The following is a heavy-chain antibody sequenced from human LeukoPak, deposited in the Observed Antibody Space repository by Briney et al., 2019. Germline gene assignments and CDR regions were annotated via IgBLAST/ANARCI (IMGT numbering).Heavy chain of an antibody. CDR2: INHSGST. Sequence: SETLSLTCAVYGGSFSGYYWSWIRQPPGKGLEWIGEINHSGSTNYNPSLKSRVTISVDTSKNQFSLKLSSVTAADTAVYYCARGAYSGSWYNRFLDYWGQGTLVTVSS. CDR3: ARGAYSGSWYNRFLDY. CDR1: GGSFSGYY. V-gene: IGHV4-34*01. J-gene: IGHJ4*02. D-gene: IGHD6-13*01.